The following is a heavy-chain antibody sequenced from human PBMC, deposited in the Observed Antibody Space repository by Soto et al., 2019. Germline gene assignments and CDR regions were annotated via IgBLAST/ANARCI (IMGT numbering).Heavy chain of an antibody. J-gene: IGHJ4*02. Sequence: LRLSCAAAGFTFSSYAMSCVSQAPGKGLEWVSAISGSGGSTYYADSVKGRFTISRDNSKNTLYLQMNSLRAEDTAVYYCAKGNSGIAGPFDYWGQGTLVTVSS. CDR3: AKGNSGIAGPFDY. V-gene: IGHV3-23*01. CDR1: GFTFSSYA. CDR2: ISGSGGST. D-gene: IGHD6-13*01.